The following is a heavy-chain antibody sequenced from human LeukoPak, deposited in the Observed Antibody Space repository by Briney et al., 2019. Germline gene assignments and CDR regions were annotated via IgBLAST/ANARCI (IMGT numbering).Heavy chain of an antibody. CDR2: ISSSGSTI. CDR1: GYTYSSYD. D-gene: IGHD3-16*01. V-gene: IGHV3-48*03. Sequence: GGSLRLSCAASGYTYSSYDMHWVRQARGKAREGVSYISSSGSTIYYADSVKGRFTISRDNAKNTLYLQMNSLRAEDTAVYYCARGAFGGVPDAFDIWGQGTMVTVSS. CDR3: ARGAFGGVPDAFDI. J-gene: IGHJ3*02.